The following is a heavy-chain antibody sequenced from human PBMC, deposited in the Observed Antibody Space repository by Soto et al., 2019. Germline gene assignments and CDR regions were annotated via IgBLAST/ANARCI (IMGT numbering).Heavy chain of an antibody. J-gene: IGHJ6*02. V-gene: IGHV1-2*02. CDR1: GYAFNEYY. CDR2: INPNSGGT. CDR3: ARRLGGGGDYFYGMDA. Sequence: QVQLVQSGAEVKKPGASVKISCKTSGYAFNEYYIHWMRQVPGQGPEWMGWINPNSGGTKFAKKFQGVISMTSDSSTSTSFMGLGSLRSDDTAVYYCARRLGGGGDYFYGMDAWGQGTAVIVSS. D-gene: IGHD3-10*01.